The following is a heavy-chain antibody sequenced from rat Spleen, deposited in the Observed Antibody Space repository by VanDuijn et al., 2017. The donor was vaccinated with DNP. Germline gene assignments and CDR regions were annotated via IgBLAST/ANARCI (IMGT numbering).Heavy chain of an antibody. CDR1: GFSLTDYN. CDR2: IASGGNT. J-gene: IGHJ4*01. Sequence: QVQLKESGPGMVQPSQTLSLTCTVSGFSLTDYNVHWVRQPPGKGLEWIAAIASGGNTFYNSVLKSRLRISRDTSKSQVFLRMNSLQTEDTAIYYCTRDYYSRYIYHWAMDAWGQGTSVTVSS. V-gene: IGHV2-19*01. CDR3: TRDYYSRYIYHWAMDA. D-gene: IGHD1-2*01.